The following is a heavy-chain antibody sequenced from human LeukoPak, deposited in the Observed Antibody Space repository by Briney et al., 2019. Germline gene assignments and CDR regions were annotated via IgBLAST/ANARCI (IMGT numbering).Heavy chain of an antibody. Sequence: ASVKVSCKASGGTFSSYAISWVRQAPGQGLEWMGGIIPIFGTANYAQKFQGRVTITADEPTSTAYMELSSLRSEDTAVYYCAREVSGEQLFDYWGQGTLVTVSS. CDR3: AREVSGEQLFDY. J-gene: IGHJ4*02. V-gene: IGHV1-69*13. CDR1: GGTFSSYA. CDR2: IIPIFGTA. D-gene: IGHD3-16*01.